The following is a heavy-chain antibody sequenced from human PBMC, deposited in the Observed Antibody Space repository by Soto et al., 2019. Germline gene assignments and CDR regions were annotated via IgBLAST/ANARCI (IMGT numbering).Heavy chain of an antibody. D-gene: IGHD2-2*01. CDR1: GFTFSSYA. CDR3: AKDLGYCSSTGCYDFYAMDV. V-gene: IGHV3-23*01. CDR2: ISGSGGTT. Sequence: PGGSLRLSCTSSGFTFSSYAMNWFRQAPGKGLEWVSGISGSGGTTYYEDSVKGRFTISRDNSKNTVYLQMNSLRAEDTAVYYCAKDLGYCSSTGCYDFYAMDVWGQGTTVTVSS. J-gene: IGHJ6*02.